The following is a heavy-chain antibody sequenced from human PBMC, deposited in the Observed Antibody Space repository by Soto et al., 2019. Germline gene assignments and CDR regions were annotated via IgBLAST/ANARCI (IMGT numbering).Heavy chain of an antibody. CDR2: ISGTGSRT. J-gene: IGHJ6*02. Sequence: GGSLRLSCVASGFTFNTNAMSGVRQAQGKGLEWVSSISGTGSRTYYADSVKGRFTIARDNSKNTVSLQMNNLRAEDTGLYYCTKDTGYLSMDAWGQGTTVTVSS. V-gene: IGHV3-23*01. D-gene: IGHD6-25*01. CDR3: TKDTGYLSMDA. CDR1: GFTFNTNA.